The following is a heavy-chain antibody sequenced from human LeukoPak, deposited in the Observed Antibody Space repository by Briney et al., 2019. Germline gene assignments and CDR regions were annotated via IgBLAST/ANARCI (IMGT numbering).Heavy chain of an antibody. D-gene: IGHD3-10*01. V-gene: IGHV4-59*11. CDR1: NDSINSHY. CDR3: ARTKFGGPLFAY. Sequence: SETLSLTCTVSNDSINSHYWNWIRQSPGKGLEWIGYISYSGSTNYNPSLRSRVTITLDRSKNQFSLDLTSVTAADTAVYFCARTKFGGPLFAYWGQGALVTVSS. CDR2: ISYSGST. J-gene: IGHJ4*02.